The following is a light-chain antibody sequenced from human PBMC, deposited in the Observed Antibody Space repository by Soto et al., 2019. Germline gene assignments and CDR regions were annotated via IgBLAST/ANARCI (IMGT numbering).Light chain of an antibody. CDR1: SSNIGRNS. CDR3: AAWDDSLNGPV. Sequence: QSVLTQPPSASGTPGQSVTISCSGSSSNIGRNSVNWYQQLPGTAPKLLIYSYNQRPSGVPDRFSGSNSGTSASLAISGLQAEDEADYYCAAWDDSLNGPVFGGGTKLTVL. J-gene: IGLJ2*01. CDR2: SYN. V-gene: IGLV1-44*01.